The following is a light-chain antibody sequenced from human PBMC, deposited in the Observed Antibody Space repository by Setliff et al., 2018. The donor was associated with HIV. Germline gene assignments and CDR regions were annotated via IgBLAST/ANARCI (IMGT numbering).Light chain of an antibody. CDR2: EVS. V-gene: IGLV2-14*01. CDR1: SSDVGYYNF. Sequence: QSVLTQPASVSGSPGQSITISCTGTSSDVGYYNFVSWYQQYPGRAPKVIIYEVSHRPSGISNRFSGSKSGNTASLTISGLQTEDEADYYCNSYTTSGTRVFGTGTKVTVL. CDR3: NSYTTSGTRV. J-gene: IGLJ1*01.